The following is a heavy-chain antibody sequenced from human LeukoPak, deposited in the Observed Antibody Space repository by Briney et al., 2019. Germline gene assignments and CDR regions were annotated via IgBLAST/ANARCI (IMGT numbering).Heavy chain of an antibody. CDR2: IYYSGST. CDR1: GGSISSYY. J-gene: IGHJ4*02. CDR3: ARGSGYCSGGSCYPCDY. V-gene: IGHV4-59*01. D-gene: IGHD2-15*01. Sequence: SETLSLTCTVSGGSISSYYWSWIRQPPGKGLEWIGYIYYSGSTNYNPSLRSRVTISVDTSKNQFSLKLSSVTAADTAVYYCARGSGYCSGGSCYPCDYWGQGTLVTVSS.